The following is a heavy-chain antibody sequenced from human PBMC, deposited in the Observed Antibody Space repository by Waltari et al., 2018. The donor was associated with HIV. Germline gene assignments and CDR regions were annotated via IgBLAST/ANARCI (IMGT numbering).Heavy chain of an antibody. Sequence: VQLVESGGGLVQPGGSQSLPCEPSRFTFRCVWTHWVRHIPGKGLEWFERISSDGRATTYVDSVKGRFTVSRDNAKNTLSLQMNSLRAEDTAVYYCARGVTVATITPFDQWGQGTLVTVSS. J-gene: IGHJ4*02. D-gene: IGHD5-12*01. CDR3: ARGVTVATITPFDQ. CDR2: ISSDGRAT. CDR1: RFTFRCVW. V-gene: IGHV3-74*01.